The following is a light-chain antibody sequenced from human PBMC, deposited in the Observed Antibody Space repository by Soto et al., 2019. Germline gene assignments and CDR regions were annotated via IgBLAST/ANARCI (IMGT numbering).Light chain of an antibody. J-gene: IGKJ1*01. CDR3: LQDYVYPWT. V-gene: IGKV1-6*01. CDR2: EAS. CDR1: QGIGND. Sequence: AILVTQSPSSLSASVGDRVTISCRASQGIGNDLGWYQQKPGKAPKLLIYEASTLQTGVASRFSGSGSGTDFTLTISSLQPEDFATYYCLQDYVYPWTFGQGTKVEVK.